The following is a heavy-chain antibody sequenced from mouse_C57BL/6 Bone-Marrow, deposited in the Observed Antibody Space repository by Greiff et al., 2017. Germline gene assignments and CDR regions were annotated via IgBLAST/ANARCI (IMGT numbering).Heavy chain of an antibody. CDR3: VREGTTVVATETFDY. V-gene: IGHV10-3*01. Sequence: EVMLVESGGGLVQPKGSLKLSCAASGFTFNTYAMHWVRQAPGKGLEWVARISSKSSNYATYYADSVKDRFTISRDASQSMLYLQMNNLKTEDTAMYYGVREGTTVVATETFDYWGQGTTLTVSS. D-gene: IGHD1-1*01. J-gene: IGHJ2*01. CDR2: ISSKSSNYAT. CDR1: GFTFNTYA.